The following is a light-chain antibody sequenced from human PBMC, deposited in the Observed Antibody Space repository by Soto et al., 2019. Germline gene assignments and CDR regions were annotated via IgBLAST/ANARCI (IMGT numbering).Light chain of an antibody. CDR3: QNYNSYSEA. CDR1: QSISSW. V-gene: IGKV1-5*01. Sequence: IQLTQSPHSLSASVGDRATITVRASQSISSWLAWYQQKPGKAPQLLIYDASSLESGVPSRFSGSGSGTEFTLTISSLQPDDFATYYCQNYNSYSEACGQGTKGDIK. CDR2: DAS. J-gene: IGKJ1*01.